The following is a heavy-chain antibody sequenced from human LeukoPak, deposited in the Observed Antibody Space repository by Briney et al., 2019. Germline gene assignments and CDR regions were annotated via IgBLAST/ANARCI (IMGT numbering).Heavy chain of an antibody. CDR3: ARDDLRLYQLLWDSSSSGGGVDY. D-gene: IGHD2-2*01. CDR2: ISYDGSNK. J-gene: IGHJ4*02. V-gene: IGHV3-30-3*01. Sequence: GGSLRLSCAASGFTFSSYAMHWVRQAPGKGLEWVAVISYDGSNKYYADSVKGRFTISRDNSKNTLYLQMNSLRAEDTAVYYCARDDLRLYQLLWDSSSSGGGVDYWGQGTLVTVSS. CDR1: GFTFSSYA.